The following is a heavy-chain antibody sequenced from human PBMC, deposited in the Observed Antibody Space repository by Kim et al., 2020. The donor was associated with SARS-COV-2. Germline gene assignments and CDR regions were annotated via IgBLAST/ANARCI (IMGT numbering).Heavy chain of an antibody. CDR2: T. V-gene: IGHV1-18*01. Sequence: TNYAQKLQGRVTMTTDTSTSTAYMELRSLRSDDTAVYYCARDRHYYYMDVWGKGTTVTVSS. CDR3: ARDRHYYYMDV. J-gene: IGHJ6*03.